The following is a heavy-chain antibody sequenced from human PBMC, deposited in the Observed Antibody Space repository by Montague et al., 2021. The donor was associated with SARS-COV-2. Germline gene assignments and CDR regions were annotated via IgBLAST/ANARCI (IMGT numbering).Heavy chain of an antibody. Sequence: VKPTQTLTLTCTFSGFSLSTSGMCVSWIRQPPGKALEWLALIXXXXDXYYSTSLKTRLTISEDTSNNQVVLTMTNMDPVDTATYYCARIRDYDILTGSYSGFDYWGQGTLVTVSS. CDR1: GFSLSTSGMC. CDR2: IXXXXDX. D-gene: IGHD3-9*01. J-gene: IGHJ4*02. CDR3: ARIRDYDILTGSYSGFDY. V-gene: IGHV2-70*01.